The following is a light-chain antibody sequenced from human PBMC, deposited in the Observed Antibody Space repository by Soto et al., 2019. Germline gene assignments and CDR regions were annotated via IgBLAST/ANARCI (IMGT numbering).Light chain of an antibody. Sequence: QPVLTQPRSVSGSPGQSVTISCTGTSSDVGGYNYVSWYQQHPGKAPKLMIYDVSKRPSGVPDRFSGSKSGNTASLTISGLQAEDEADYYCCSYAGSYSLGTGTKLTVL. V-gene: IGLV2-11*01. CDR3: CSYAGSYS. J-gene: IGLJ1*01. CDR1: SSDVGGYNY. CDR2: DVS.